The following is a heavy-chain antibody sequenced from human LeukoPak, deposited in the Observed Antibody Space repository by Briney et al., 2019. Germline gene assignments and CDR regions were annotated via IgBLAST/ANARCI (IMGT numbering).Heavy chain of an antibody. V-gene: IGHV3-23*01. J-gene: IGHJ5*02. Sequence: GGSLRPSCAASGFTFSNYAMTWVRQAPGKGLEWVSSITGSGGNTFYVDSVKGRFTISRDNSKNTLFPQMNSLRAEDTAVYHCASHDTSGYYLYRYLRTWGQGTLVTVSS. CDR1: GFTFSNYA. CDR2: ITGSGGNT. D-gene: IGHD3-22*01. CDR3: ASHDTSGYYLYRYLRT.